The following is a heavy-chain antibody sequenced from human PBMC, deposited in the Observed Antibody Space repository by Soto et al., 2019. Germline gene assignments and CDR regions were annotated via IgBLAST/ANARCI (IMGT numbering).Heavy chain of an antibody. D-gene: IGHD3-9*01. CDR1: GDSINSDKYY. CDR3: ARLEGLATISYYFDF. J-gene: IGHJ4*02. Sequence: QLQLQESGPGLVKPSETLSLTCSVSGDSINSDKYYWGWIRQPPGKGLEWIGSIYYRGNTYYNPSRQTRGTISLDKSKSQCSLKRNSVTAADSAVYFCARLEGLATISYYFDFWGQGALVTVSS. CDR2: IYYRGNT. V-gene: IGHV4-39*01.